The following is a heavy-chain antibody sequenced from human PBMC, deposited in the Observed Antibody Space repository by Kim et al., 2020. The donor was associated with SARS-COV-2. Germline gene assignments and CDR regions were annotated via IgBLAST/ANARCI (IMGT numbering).Heavy chain of an antibody. Sequence: SVTVSCKASGGTFSSYAISWVRQAPGQGLEWMGGIIPIFGTANYAQKFQGRVTITADKSTSTAYMELSSLRSEDTAVYYCARETYSSGRGVLGAFDIWGQGTMVTVSS. CDR1: GGTFSSYA. D-gene: IGHD6-19*01. J-gene: IGHJ3*02. V-gene: IGHV1-69*06. CDR2: IIPIFGTA. CDR3: ARETYSSGRGVLGAFDI.